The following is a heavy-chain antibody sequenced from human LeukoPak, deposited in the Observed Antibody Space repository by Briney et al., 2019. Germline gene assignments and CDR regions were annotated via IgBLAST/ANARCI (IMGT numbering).Heavy chain of an antibody. J-gene: IGHJ6*03. V-gene: IGHV4-39*07. D-gene: IGHD2-2*02. CDR1: GGSISSSYY. CDR2: IYYSGST. Sequence: SETLSLTCTVSGGSISSSYYWGWIRQPPGKGLEWIGSIYYSGSTYYNPSLKSRVTISVDTSKNQFSLKLSSVTAADTAVYYCSGYCSSTSCYRADYYYYMDVWGKGTTVTVSS. CDR3: SGYCSSTSCYRADYYYYMDV.